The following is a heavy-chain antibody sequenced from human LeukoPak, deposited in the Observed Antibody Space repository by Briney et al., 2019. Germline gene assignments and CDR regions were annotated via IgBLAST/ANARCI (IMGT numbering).Heavy chain of an antibody. D-gene: IGHD6-13*01. J-gene: IGHJ6*03. V-gene: IGHV1-69*05. Sequence: ASVKVSCKASGGTFSSYAISWVRQAPGQGLEWMGGIIPIFGTANYAQKFQGRVTITTDESTSTAYMELSSLRSEGTAVYYCARAAAAGTWKSSIYYYYYYMDVWGKGTTVTVSS. CDR3: ARAAAAGTWKSSIYYYYYYMDV. CDR2: IIPIFGTA. CDR1: GGTFSSYA.